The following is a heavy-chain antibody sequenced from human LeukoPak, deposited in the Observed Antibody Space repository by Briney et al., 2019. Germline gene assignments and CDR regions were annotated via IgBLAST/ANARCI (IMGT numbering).Heavy chain of an antibody. J-gene: IGHJ4*02. CDR1: GFTFSSYS. D-gene: IGHD6-13*01. Sequence: GGSLRLSCAASGFTFSSYSITWVRQAPGEGLEWVSSISSSSSYIYYADSVKGRFTISRDNAKNSLYLQMNSLRAEDTAVYYCYAGTTIDYWGQGTLVTVSS. V-gene: IGHV3-21*01. CDR3: YAGTTIDY. CDR2: ISSSSSYI.